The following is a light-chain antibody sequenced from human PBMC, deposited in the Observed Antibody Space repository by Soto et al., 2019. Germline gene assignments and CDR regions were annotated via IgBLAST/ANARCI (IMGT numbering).Light chain of an antibody. V-gene: IGKV1-39*01. Sequence: DIQMTQSPSSLSASVGDRVTITCRASQSIRSYLNWYQQKPGKAPKLLIYAASSLQSGVPSRFSGSGSGTDFTLTISSLQPEDFATYYCQQSYSTLRITFGQGTRLEIK. CDR3: QQSYSTLRIT. J-gene: IGKJ5*01. CDR1: QSIRSY. CDR2: AAS.